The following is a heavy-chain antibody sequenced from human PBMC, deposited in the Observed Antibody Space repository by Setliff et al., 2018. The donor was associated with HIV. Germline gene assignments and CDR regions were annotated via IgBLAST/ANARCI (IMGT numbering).Heavy chain of an antibody. CDR2: ITYSGSA. J-gene: IGHJ6*03. V-gene: IGHV4-39*07. CDR1: GESISGSSYS. Sequence: SETLSLTCTVSGESISGSSYSWGWIRQPPGKGPEWIGSITYSGSARYNPSLKSRVAISVDMSKKQFSLKLSSATAADTAVYYCAREGYGDKRERYFYYMDVWGKGTTVTVSS. D-gene: IGHD4-17*01. CDR3: AREGYGDKRERYFYYMDV.